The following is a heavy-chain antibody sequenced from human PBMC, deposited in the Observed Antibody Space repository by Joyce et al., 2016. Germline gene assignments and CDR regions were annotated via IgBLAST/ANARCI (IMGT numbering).Heavy chain of an antibody. V-gene: IGHV4-31*03. J-gene: IGHJ4*02. D-gene: IGHD2-21*01. Sequence: QVQLQESGPGLVTPSQTLSLTCSVSGVSISSGAYWAWIRQRPGQGLEWIGYIHKGGTSYYKLALRSRVTMSVDMSRNEFSLRLSSVTAADTAVYHCVRVSSCLLGGDRHKFVPDFWGRGTLVTVSS. CDR2: IHKGGTS. CDR3: VRVSSCLLGGDRHKFVPDF. CDR1: GVSISSGAY.